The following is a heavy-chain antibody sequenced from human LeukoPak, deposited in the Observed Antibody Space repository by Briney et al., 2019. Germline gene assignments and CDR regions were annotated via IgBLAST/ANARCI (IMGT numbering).Heavy chain of an antibody. D-gene: IGHD3-22*01. CDR2: ISDSGGST. V-gene: IGHV3-23*01. Sequence: GGSLRLSCAASGFTLSSYAMSWVRQTPGKGLEWVSGISDSGGSTVYADSIKGRFIISRDNSKNMLYLQMNSLRAEDTAVYYCAKMAYDSSGYPKWGQGTLVTVSS. CDR1: GFTLSSYA. CDR3: AKMAYDSSGYPK. J-gene: IGHJ4*02.